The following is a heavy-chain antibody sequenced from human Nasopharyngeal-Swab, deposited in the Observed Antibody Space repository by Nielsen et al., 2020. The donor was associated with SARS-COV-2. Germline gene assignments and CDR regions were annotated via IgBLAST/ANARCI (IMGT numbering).Heavy chain of an antibody. Sequence: ASVKVSCKASGYTFTSNDINWVRQATGQGLEWMGWMNPNNGNTDYAQKLQGRVTMTTDTSTSTAYMELRSLRSDDTAVYYCARDRAYDSSGYGLYWGQGTLVTVSS. D-gene: IGHD3-22*01. CDR1: GYTFTSND. V-gene: IGHV1-18*01. CDR3: ARDRAYDSSGYGLY. J-gene: IGHJ4*02. CDR2: MNPNNGNT.